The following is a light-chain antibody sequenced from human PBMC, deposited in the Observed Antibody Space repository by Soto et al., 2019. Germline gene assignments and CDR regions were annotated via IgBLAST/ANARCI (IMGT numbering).Light chain of an antibody. Sequence: EILITQSPGTLSVSPGERATLSCRAGQGVTTNFAWYQQTPGQSPRLLIYDVSIRATGVPARFSGTGSETDFTLTISGLQSEDSSVYFCQQYNNWPFSFGQGTRLEI. CDR3: QQYNNWPFS. V-gene: IGKV3-15*01. CDR1: QGVTTN. J-gene: IGKJ5*01. CDR2: DVS.